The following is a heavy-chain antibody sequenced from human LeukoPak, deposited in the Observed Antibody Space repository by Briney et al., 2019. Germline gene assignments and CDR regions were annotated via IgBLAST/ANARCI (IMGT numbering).Heavy chain of an antibody. V-gene: IGHV3-30*04. Sequence: PGRSLRLSCAASGFTFSSYAMHWVRQAPGKGLEWVAVISYDGSNKDYADSVKGRFTISRDNSKNTLYLQINSLRAEDTAVYYCARDPLTAYGMAVWGQGTTVTVSS. D-gene: IGHD3-9*01. CDR2: ISYDGSNK. J-gene: IGHJ6*02. CDR1: GFTFSSYA. CDR3: ARDPLTAYGMAV.